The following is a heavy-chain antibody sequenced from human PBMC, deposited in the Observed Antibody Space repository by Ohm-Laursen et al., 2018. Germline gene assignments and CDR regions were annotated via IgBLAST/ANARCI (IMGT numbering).Heavy chain of an antibody. Sequence: TLSLTCTVSGGSINNYYWSWIRQPAGKGLEWIGRIYPSGSTNYNPSLKSRVTMSVHTSKNQFSLKLTSVTAADTAVYYCGRDDFWSGYSDVWGQGTTVTVSS. V-gene: IGHV4-4*07. J-gene: IGHJ6*02. CDR3: GRDDFWSGYSDV. CDR1: GGSINNYY. CDR2: IYPSGST. D-gene: IGHD3-3*01.